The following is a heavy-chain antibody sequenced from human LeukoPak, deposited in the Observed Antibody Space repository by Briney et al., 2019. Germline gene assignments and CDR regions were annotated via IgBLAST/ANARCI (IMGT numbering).Heavy chain of an antibody. CDR1: GGSFSGYY. D-gene: IGHD5-12*01. Sequence: PSETLSLTCAVYGGSFSGYYWSWIRQPPGKGLEWIGEINHSGSSNYNRSLKSRVTISVDTSKNQFSLKLSSVTAADTAVYYCARRGGVATLRYWGQGTLVTVSS. CDR3: ARRGGVATLRY. CDR2: INHSGSS. J-gene: IGHJ4*02. V-gene: IGHV4-34*01.